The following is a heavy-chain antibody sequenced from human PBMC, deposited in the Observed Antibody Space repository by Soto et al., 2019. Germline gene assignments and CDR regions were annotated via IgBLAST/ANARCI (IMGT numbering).Heavy chain of an antibody. V-gene: IGHV2-5*02. CDR1: GFSLTTSGVG. Sequence: QITLNESGPTLVIPTQTLTLTCTFSGFSLTTSGVGVGWIRQPPGKTLEWLALIFWDDDERYSPSLKSRLTLTKDTTKNQVVLTVTNMDPDDTATDYCVYSRVGRDVLVLYHFDHWGQGILDTVSS. J-gene: IGHJ4*02. CDR3: VYSRVGRDVLVLYHFDH. D-gene: IGHD3-16*01. CDR2: IFWDDDE.